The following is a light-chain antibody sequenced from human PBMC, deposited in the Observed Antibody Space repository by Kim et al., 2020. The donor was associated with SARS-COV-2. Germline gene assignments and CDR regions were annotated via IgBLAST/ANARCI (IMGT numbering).Light chain of an antibody. J-gene: IGKJ1*01. Sequence: EIVMTQSPATLSVSPGERATLSCRASQSVSTKLAWYQQKPGQAPRLLIYSASARATGIPARFSGSGSETEFTLTISSLKSEDFAVYYCQQYNNWPPRFGQGTKVDIK. V-gene: IGKV3-15*01. CDR2: SAS. CDR3: QQYNNWPPR. CDR1: QSVSTK.